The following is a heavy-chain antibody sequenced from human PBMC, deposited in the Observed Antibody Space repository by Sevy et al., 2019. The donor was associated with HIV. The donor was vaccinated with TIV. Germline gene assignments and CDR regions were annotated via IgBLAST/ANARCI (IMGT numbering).Heavy chain of an antibody. CDR2: ISWNSGSI. D-gene: IGHD3-10*01. Sequence: GGSLRLSCAASGFTFDDYAMHWVRQAPGKGLEWVSGISWNSGSIGYADSVKGRFTISRDNAKNSLYLQMNSLRAEDTALYYCAKDTSLWFGDPFDYWGQGTLVTVSS. V-gene: IGHV3-9*01. CDR3: AKDTSLWFGDPFDY. CDR1: GFTFDDYA. J-gene: IGHJ4*02.